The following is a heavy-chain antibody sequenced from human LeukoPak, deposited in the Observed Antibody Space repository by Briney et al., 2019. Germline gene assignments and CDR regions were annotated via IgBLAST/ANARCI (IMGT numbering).Heavy chain of an antibody. Sequence: PGGSLRLSCAASEFTVGSNYMSWVRQAPGKGLEWVSVIYSAGTTYSADSVKGRFIISRDTSKNTLYLQMNSLRAEDTAVYFCARVGIEVVPGFNAFDMWGQGTMVTVSS. CDR3: ARVGIEVVPGFNAFDM. D-gene: IGHD2-2*01. V-gene: IGHV3-66*02. J-gene: IGHJ3*02. CDR1: EFTVGSNY. CDR2: IYSAGTT.